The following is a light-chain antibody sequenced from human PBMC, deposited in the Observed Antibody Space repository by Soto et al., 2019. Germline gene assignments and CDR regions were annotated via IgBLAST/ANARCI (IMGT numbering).Light chain of an antibody. CDR2: GNN. Sequence: QSVLTQPPSVSAAPGQMVTISCSGSTSNIGNNYVSWYRQLPGTAPKLLIYGNNKRPSGIPDRFSGSKSGTSATLGITGLQTGDEADYYCGTWDSSLSAEIFGGGTKVTVL. CDR1: TSNIGNNY. CDR3: GTWDSSLSAEI. J-gene: IGLJ2*01. V-gene: IGLV1-51*01.